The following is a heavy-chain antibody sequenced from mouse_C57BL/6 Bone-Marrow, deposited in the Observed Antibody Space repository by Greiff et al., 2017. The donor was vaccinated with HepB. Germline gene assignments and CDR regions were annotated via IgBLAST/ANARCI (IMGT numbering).Heavy chain of an antibody. Sequence: EVKLMESGGGLVKPGGSLKLSCAASGFTFSDYGMHWVRQAPEKGLEWVAYISSGSSTIYYADTVKGRFTISRDNAKNTLFLQMTSLRSEETAMYYCARGYYYGSSPFAYWGQGTLVTVSA. V-gene: IGHV5-17*01. CDR3: ARGYYYGSSPFAY. D-gene: IGHD1-1*01. J-gene: IGHJ3*01. CDR2: ISSGSSTI. CDR1: GFTFSDYG.